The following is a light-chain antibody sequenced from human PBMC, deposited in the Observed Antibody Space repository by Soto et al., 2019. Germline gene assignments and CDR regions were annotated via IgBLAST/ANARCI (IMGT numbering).Light chain of an antibody. CDR2: GVT. J-gene: IGLJ1*01. CDR3: SSYSTSFFYV. CDR1: SSDVGAYNY. V-gene: IGLV2-14*01. Sequence: QSVLTQPASVSGSPGQSITISCTGTSSDVGAYNYVSWYQQHPGEAPKLIIYGVTNQPSGVSYRFSGSKSDYTASLTISGLQAEDEADYYCSSYSTSFFYVFGTGTKVTVL.